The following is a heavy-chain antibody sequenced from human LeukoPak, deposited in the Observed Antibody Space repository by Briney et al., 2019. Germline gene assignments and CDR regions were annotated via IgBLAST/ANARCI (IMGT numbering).Heavy chain of an antibody. CDR3: ASFIGPPYYFDY. CDR2: GFYSGSA. CDR1: GGSISGSSYY. J-gene: IGHJ4*02. V-gene: IGHV4-39*01. Sequence: SETLSLTCTVSGGSISGSSYYWAWVRQPPGKGLEWVGSGFYSGSAYSNPSLKSRVTISVDTSKNQFSLKLSSVTAADTAVYYCASFIGPPYYFDYWGQGTLVTVSS. D-gene: IGHD1-26*01.